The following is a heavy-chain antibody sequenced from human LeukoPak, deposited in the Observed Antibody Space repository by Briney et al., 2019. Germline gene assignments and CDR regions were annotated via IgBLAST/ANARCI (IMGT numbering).Heavy chain of an antibody. J-gene: IGHJ5*02. Sequence: SETLSLTCAVYGGSFSGYYWSWIRQPPGKGLEWIGEINHSGSTNYNPSLKSRVTISVDTSKNQFSLKLSSVTAADTAVYYCAREVEFVPNWFDPWGQGTLVTVSS. CDR3: AREVEFVPNWFDP. V-gene: IGHV4-34*01. CDR2: INHSGST. D-gene: IGHD3-10*01. CDR1: GGSFSGYY.